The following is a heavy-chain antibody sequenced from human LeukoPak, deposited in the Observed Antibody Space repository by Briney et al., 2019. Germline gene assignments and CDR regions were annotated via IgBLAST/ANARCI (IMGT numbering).Heavy chain of an antibody. V-gene: IGHV4-61*02. Sequence: SETLSLTCTVSGGSISSGSYSWSWIRQPAGKGLEWIGRIYTSGSTNYNPSLKSRVTISVDTSKNQFSLKLSSVTAADTAVYYCARDAGYSSGRGTQRNPNWLTPGAREPWSPSPQ. J-gene: IGHJ5*02. CDR2: IYTSGST. CDR1: GGSISSGSYS. CDR3: ARDAGYSSGRGTQRNPNWLTP. D-gene: IGHD6-19*01.